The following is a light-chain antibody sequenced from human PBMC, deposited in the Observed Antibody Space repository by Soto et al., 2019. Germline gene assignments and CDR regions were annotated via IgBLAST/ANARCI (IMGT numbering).Light chain of an antibody. CDR2: TNI. V-gene: IGLV1-40*01. CDR3: QSYDSSLSGVV. J-gene: IGLJ2*01. Sequence: QSVLTQPPSVSGAPGQRVTISFTGSSSNIEAGYDVHWYQHLPGTAPKLLIYTNINRPSGVPDRFSGSNSGTSASLAITGLQAEDEADYYCQSYDSSLSGVVFGGGTKLTVL. CDR1: SSNIEAGYD.